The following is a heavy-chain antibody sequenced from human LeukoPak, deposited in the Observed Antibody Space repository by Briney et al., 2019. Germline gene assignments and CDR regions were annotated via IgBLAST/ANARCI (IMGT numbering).Heavy chain of an antibody. Sequence: PGGSLTLFCAASGFSYDVYGESSVRQAPGKGLEWVSGINWNGGSTGYADSVKGRFTISRDNAKNSLYLQMNSLRAEDTALYYCARGSIAIYYHDPSHYFGYSGQGTPVTVSS. CDR1: GFSYDVYG. V-gene: IGHV3-20*04. CDR3: ARGSIAIYYHDPSHYFGY. CDR2: INWNGGST. J-gene: IGHJ4*02. D-gene: IGHD3-22*01.